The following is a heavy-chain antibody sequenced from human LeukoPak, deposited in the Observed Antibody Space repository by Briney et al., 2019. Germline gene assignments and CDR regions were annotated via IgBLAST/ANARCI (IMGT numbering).Heavy chain of an antibody. D-gene: IGHD3-16*02. V-gene: IGHV4-4*07. CDR1: GGSISSYY. J-gene: IGHJ5*02. CDR3: ARDGYDYVWGSYPRLDP. Sequence: SETLSLTCTVSGGSISSYYWSWIRQPAGKGLEWIGRIYTSGSTNYNPSRKSRVTMSVDTSKNQFSLKLSSVTAADTAVYYCARDGYDYVWGSYPRLDPWGQGTLVTVSS. CDR2: IYTSGST.